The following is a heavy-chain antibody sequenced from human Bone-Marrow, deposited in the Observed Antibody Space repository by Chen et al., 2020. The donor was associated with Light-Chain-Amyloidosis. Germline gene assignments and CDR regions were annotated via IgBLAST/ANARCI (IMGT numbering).Heavy chain of an antibody. J-gene: IGHJ4*02. Sequence: QAHLVQCGAEVKKPGASEKLSGRATGYIFTKYYMHWVRQDPGEGCECMGIMNPISASASYAEKFEGRVTMTRDTSTSTFYMELSSLKSEDTAVYYCARMMTTVTTTDYWGQGALVTVSS. V-gene: IGHV1-46*01. D-gene: IGHD4-17*01. CDR2: MNPISASA. CDR1: GYIFTKYY. CDR3: ARMMTTVTTTDY.